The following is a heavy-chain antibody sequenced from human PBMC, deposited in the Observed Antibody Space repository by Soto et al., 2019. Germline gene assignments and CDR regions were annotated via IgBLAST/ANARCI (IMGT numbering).Heavy chain of an antibody. V-gene: IGHV1-3*01. CDR2: INAGNGNT. CDR1: GYTFTRYA. J-gene: IGHJ4*02. D-gene: IGHD3-22*01. CDR3: YTVITMIVVSTCPKKDRSEIDD. Sequence: ASVKVSCKASGYTFTRYAMRWVRQAPGQRLEWMGWINAGNGNTKYSQKFQGRVTITRDTSASTAYMELSSLRSEDTAVYYCYTVITMIVVSTCPKKDRSEIDDWGQGTLVPVSS.